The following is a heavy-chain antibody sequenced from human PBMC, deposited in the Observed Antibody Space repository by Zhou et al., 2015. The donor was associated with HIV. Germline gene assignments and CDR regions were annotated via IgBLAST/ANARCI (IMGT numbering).Heavy chain of an antibody. CDR3: AKLGY. CDR2: IDNDASRT. CDR1: GFTFSYYW. J-gene: IGHJ4*02. V-gene: IGHV3-74*02. D-gene: IGHD6-13*01. Sequence: VQLVESGGGVVQPGRSLRLSCTASGFTFSYYWMHWVRQVPGKGLVWVSRIDNDASRTNYADSVKGRFTISRDNSKNTLYLQMNSLRAEDTAVYYCAKLGYWGQGTLVTVSS.